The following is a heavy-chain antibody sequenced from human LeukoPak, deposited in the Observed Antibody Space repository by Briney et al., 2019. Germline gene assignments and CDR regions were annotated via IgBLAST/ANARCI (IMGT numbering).Heavy chain of an antibody. J-gene: IGHJ4*02. D-gene: IGHD4-23*01. CDR3: ASDMPDPDYGGNSFLFDY. Sequence: PSETLSLTCTVSGASISSYFWSWIRQPPGKGLEWIGYINYSGSTNYNPSLKSRVTISVDTSKNQFSLKLSSVTAADTAVYYCASDMPDPDYGGNSFLFDYWGQGTLVTVSS. CDR2: INYSGST. CDR1: GASISSYF. V-gene: IGHV4-59*01.